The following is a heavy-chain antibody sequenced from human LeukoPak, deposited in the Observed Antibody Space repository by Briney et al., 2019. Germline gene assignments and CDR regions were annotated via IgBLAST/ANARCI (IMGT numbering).Heavy chain of an antibody. CDR2: INTDGRST. CDR3: ARDTKTALDY. Sequence: GGSLRLSCAASGFTFSGNWMHWVRQRPGKGLVWISRINTDGRSTWYADFVKGRFTISRDNANNTLYLQMNRLRAEDTAVYYCARDTKTALDYWGQGTLVTVSS. V-gene: IGHV3-74*01. J-gene: IGHJ4*02. D-gene: IGHD1-1*01. CDR1: GFTFSGNW.